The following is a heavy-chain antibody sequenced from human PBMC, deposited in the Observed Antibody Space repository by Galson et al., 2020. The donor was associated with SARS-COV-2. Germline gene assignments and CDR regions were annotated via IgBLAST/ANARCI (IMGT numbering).Heavy chain of an antibody. V-gene: IGHV4-31*03. J-gene: IGHJ4*02. CDR2: IYYRGST. CDR1: GGSISSGGYY. Sequence: ETSETLSLTCTVSGGSISSGGYYWSWIRQHPGKGLEWIGYIYYRGSTYYNPSLKSRVTISVDTSKNQFSLKLSSVTAADTAVYYCARVQTDRDYFDYWGQGTLVTVSS. CDR3: ARVQTDRDYFDY.